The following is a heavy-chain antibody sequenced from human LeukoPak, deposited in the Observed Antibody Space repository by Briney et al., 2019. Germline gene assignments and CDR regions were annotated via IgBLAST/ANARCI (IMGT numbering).Heavy chain of an antibody. CDR2: IYYSGST. Sequence: ETLSLTCTVSGGSISSSSYYWGWIRQPPGKGLEWIGSIYYSGSTYYNPSLKSRVTISVDTSKNQFSLKLSSVTAADTAVYYCATIIAVAGTQYYFDYWGQGTLVTVSS. J-gene: IGHJ4*02. V-gene: IGHV4-39*07. CDR3: ATIIAVAGTQYYFDY. D-gene: IGHD6-19*01. CDR1: GGSISSSSYY.